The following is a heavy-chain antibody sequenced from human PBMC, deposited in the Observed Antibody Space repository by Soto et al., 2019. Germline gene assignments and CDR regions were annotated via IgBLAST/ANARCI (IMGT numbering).Heavy chain of an antibody. D-gene: IGHD5-12*01. CDR3: ARERVSGYDSRISAFDT. CDR2: IYYSGST. J-gene: IGHJ3*02. Sequence: SETLSLTCTASGGSISIYYWSWIRQPPGKGLEWIGYIYYSGSTNYNPSLKSRVTISVDTSKNQFSLKLSSVTAADTAVYYCARERVSGYDSRISAFDTWGLGKVLPVSS. CDR1: GGSISIYY. V-gene: IGHV4-59*01.